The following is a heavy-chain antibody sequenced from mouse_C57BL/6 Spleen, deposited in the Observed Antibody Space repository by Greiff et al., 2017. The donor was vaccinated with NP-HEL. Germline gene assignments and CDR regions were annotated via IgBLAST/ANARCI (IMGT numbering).Heavy chain of an antibody. D-gene: IGHD4-1*01. Sequence: EVKLQESGPELVKPGASVKIPCKASGYTFTDYNMDWVKQSHGKSLEWIGDINPNNGGTIYNQKFKGKATLTVDKSSSTAYMELRSLTSEDTAVYYCARGALTGTGAYWGQGTLVTVSA. CDR2: INPNNGGT. CDR1: GYTFTDYN. J-gene: IGHJ3*01. V-gene: IGHV1-18*01. CDR3: ARGALTGTGAY.